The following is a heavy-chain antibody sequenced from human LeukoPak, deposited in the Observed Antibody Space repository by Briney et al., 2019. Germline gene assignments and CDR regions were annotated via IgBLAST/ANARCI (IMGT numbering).Heavy chain of an antibody. CDR2: IYYSGST. CDR1: GGSISSYY. CDR3: ARHPGIAAADY. D-gene: IGHD6-13*01. V-gene: IGHV4-59*08. Sequence: SETLSLTCTVSGGSISSYYWSWIRQPPGKGLEGIGYIYYSGSTNYNPSLKSRVTISVDTSKNQFSLKLSSVTAADTAVYYCARHPGIAAADYWGQGTLVTVSS. J-gene: IGHJ4*02.